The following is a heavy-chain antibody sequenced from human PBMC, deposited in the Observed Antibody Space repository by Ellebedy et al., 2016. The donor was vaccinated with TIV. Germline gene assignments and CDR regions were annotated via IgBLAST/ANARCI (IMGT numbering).Heavy chain of an antibody. J-gene: IGHJ4*02. D-gene: IGHD6-6*01. CDR1: GFTFSSYW. CDR2: INSDGSST. CDR3: ARDSGTIAALDY. Sequence: GESLKISCAASGFTFSSYWMHWVRQAPGKGLVWVSRINSDGSSTSYADSVKGRFTISRDNAKNTLYLQMNSLRAEDTAVYYCARDSGTIAALDYWGQGTLVTVSS. V-gene: IGHV3-74*01.